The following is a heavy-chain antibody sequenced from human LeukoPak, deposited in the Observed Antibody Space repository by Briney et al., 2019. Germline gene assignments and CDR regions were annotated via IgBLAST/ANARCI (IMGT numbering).Heavy chain of an antibody. J-gene: IGHJ4*02. V-gene: IGHV3-21*01. Sequence: GGSLRLSCAASGFTFSSYSINWVRQAPGKGLEWVSSISSSSSYIYYADSAKGRFTISRDNAKNSLYLQMNSLRAEDTAVYYCARDSYHDILTGYLRYFDYWGQGTLVTVSS. D-gene: IGHD3-9*01. CDR2: ISSSSSYI. CDR3: ARDSYHDILTGYLRYFDY. CDR1: GFTFSSYS.